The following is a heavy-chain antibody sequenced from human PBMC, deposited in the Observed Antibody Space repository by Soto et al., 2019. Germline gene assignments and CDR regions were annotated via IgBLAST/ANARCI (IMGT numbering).Heavy chain of an antibody. CDR2: TYYRSEWYN. J-gene: IGHJ6*02. Sequence: SQTLSLTCAISGDSVSSDSAAWNWIRQSPSRGLERLGRTYYRSEWYNDYAVSMKSRIVITPDTSKNQFSLQLNSVTPEDTAVYFCARDYYYGMDVWGQGNTVTVSS. V-gene: IGHV6-1*01. CDR1: GDSVSSDSAA. CDR3: ARDYYYGMDV.